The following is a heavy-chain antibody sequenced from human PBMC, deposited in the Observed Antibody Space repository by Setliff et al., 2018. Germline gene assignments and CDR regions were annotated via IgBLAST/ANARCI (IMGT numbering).Heavy chain of an antibody. J-gene: IGHJ2*01. V-gene: IGHV4-59*08. D-gene: IGHD3-10*01. Sequence: SETLSLTCTVSGGSISSHYWSWIRQPQGKGLEWIGSIYYGGSTNSNPSLKRRVTISVDTSKNQFSLKLSSVTAADTAVYYCARPPRGPNWYFDLWGRGTLVTVSS. CDR3: ARPPRGPNWYFDL. CDR1: GGSISSHY. CDR2: IYYGGST.